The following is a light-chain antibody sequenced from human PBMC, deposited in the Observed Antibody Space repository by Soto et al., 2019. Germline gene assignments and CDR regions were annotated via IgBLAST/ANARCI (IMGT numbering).Light chain of an antibody. CDR2: GAS. V-gene: IGKV3-20*01. J-gene: IGKJ2*01. Sequence: EIVLTQSPGTLSLSPGERATLSCRASQSLSRGQLVWYQQKPGQAPRLLMYGASSRATGAPSRFSGSGSGTDFTLTISRLEPEDFAVYYCQQYGGSPRTFGQGTELEI. CDR3: QQYGGSPRT. CDR1: QSLSRGQ.